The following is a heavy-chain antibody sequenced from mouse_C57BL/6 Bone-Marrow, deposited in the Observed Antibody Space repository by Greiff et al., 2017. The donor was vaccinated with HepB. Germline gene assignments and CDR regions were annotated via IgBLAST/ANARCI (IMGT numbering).Heavy chain of an antibody. CDR3: ARGLLRYAMDY. Sequence: QVQLQQSGAELVRPGASVKLSCKASGYTFTDYYINWVKQRPGQGLEWIARIYPGSGNTYYNEKFKGKATLTAEKSSSTAYMQLSSLTSEDSAVYFCARGLLRYAMDYWGQGTSVTVSS. V-gene: IGHV1-76*01. CDR2: IYPGSGNT. CDR1: GYTFTDYY. D-gene: IGHD1-1*01. J-gene: IGHJ4*01.